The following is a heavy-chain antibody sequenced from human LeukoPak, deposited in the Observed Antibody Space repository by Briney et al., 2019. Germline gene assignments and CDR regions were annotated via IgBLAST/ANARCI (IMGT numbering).Heavy chain of an antibody. Sequence: PGGSLRLSCAASGFTFNTYGMHWVRQAPGKGLEWVAFIRYDGNYQYFADSVKGRFTISRDNSKNTLYLQMSSLRAEDTAVYYCARDIGIYLTYQFVFDYWGQGTLVTVSS. J-gene: IGHJ4*02. CDR2: IRYDGNYQ. D-gene: IGHD1-20*01. CDR3: ARDIGIYLTYQFVFDY. V-gene: IGHV3-30*02. CDR1: GFTFNTYG.